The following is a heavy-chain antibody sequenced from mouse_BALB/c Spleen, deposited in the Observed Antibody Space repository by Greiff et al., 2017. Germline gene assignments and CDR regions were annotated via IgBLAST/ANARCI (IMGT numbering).Heavy chain of an antibody. CDR2: IYPGNSDT. V-gene: IGHV1-5*01. D-gene: IGHD1-1*02. Sequence: VQLQQSGTVLARPGASVKMSCKASGYSFTSYWMHWVKQRPGQGLEWIGAIYPGNSDTSYNQKFKGKAKLTAVTSASTAYMELSSLTNEDSAVYYCTRGWTEPWFAYWGQGTLVTVSA. CDR1: GYSFTSYW. CDR3: TRGWTEPWFAY. J-gene: IGHJ3*01.